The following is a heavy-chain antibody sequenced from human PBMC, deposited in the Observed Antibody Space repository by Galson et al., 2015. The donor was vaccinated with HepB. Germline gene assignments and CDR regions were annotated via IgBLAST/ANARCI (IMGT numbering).Heavy chain of an antibody. V-gene: IGHV1-46*01. D-gene: IGHD3-9*01. Sequence: SVKVSCKASGYTFTSYYMHWVRQAPGQGLEWMGIINPSGGSTSYAQKFQGRVTMTRDTSTSTVYMELSSLRSEDTAVYYCARVRISRYFDWLGEFDIWGQGTMVTVSS. CDR1: GYTFTSYY. CDR3: ARVRISRYFDWLGEFDI. CDR2: INPSGGST. J-gene: IGHJ3*02.